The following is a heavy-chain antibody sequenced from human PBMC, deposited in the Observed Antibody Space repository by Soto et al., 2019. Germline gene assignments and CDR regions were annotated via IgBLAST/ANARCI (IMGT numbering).Heavy chain of an antibody. CDR1: GFTFSSYA. J-gene: IGHJ6*02. V-gene: IGHV3-30-3*01. D-gene: IGHD3-3*01. Sequence: GASVKVSCAASGFTFSSYAMHWVRQAPGKGLEWVAVISYDGSNKYYADSVKGRFTISRDNSKNTLYLQMNSLRAEDTAVYYCAREMYYDFWSGYYKGYYYYYYGMDVWGQGTTVTVSS. CDR2: ISYDGSNK. CDR3: AREMYYDFWSGYYKGYYYYYYGMDV.